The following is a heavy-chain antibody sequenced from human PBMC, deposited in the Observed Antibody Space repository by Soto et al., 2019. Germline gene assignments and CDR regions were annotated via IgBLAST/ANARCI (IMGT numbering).Heavy chain of an antibody. CDR2: IYDNGDT. CDR3: ASAYDYDATKYEGFDI. D-gene: IGHD3-16*01. Sequence: QVQLQESGPGLVKPSQTLSLTCTVSGGSIGSGDYYWTWIRQHPGRGLEGSGYIYDNGDTYYNPSLKSRVTISADTSKNQFSLRLSSVTAADSAVYYCASAYDYDATKYEGFDIWGQGTVVTVSS. J-gene: IGHJ3*02. CDR1: GGSIGSGDYY. V-gene: IGHV4-31*03.